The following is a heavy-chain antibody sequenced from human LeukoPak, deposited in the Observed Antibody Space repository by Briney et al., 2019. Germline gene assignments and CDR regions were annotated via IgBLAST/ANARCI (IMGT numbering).Heavy chain of an antibody. CDR1: GGSFSGYY. CDR3: ARGHGYYSSTSCYTGMGFYYFDY. CDR2: INHSGST. V-gene: IGHV4-34*01. D-gene: IGHD2-2*02. Sequence: SETLSLTCAVYGGSFSGYYWSWIRQPPGKGLEWIGEINHSGSTNYNPSLKSRVTISVDTSKNQFSLKLSSVTAADTAVYYCARGHGYYSSTSCYTGMGFYYFDYWGQGTLVTVSS. J-gene: IGHJ4*02.